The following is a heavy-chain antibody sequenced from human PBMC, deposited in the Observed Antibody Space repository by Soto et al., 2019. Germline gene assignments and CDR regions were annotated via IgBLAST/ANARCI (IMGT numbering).Heavy chain of an antibody. CDR1: GGTFSSYS. CDR2: IIPIFGTA. V-gene: IGHV1-69*13. Sequence: SVKVSCKASGGTFSSYSISWVRQAPGQGLEWMGGIIPIFGTANYAQKFQGRVTITADESTSTAYMELSSLRSEDTAVYYCARQVVIISGWFDPWGQGTLVTVSS. CDR3: ARQVVIISGWFDP. D-gene: IGHD3-3*01. J-gene: IGHJ5*02.